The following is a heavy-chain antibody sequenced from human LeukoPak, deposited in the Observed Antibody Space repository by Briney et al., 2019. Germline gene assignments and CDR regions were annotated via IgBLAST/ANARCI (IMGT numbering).Heavy chain of an antibody. J-gene: IGHJ4*02. D-gene: IGHD4-17*01. Sequence: GGSLRLSCAASGFTFTDYARNWVRQAPGKGLEWVSGISYGGDNTYYADSVKGRFTISRDNPRNTLNLALNSLRAEDTAVYYCAKDPHPYGDSVGGYHFDYWGQGTLVTVSS. CDR3: AKDPHPYGDSVGGYHFDY. V-gene: IGHV3-23*01. CDR2: ISYGGDNT. CDR1: GFTFTDYA.